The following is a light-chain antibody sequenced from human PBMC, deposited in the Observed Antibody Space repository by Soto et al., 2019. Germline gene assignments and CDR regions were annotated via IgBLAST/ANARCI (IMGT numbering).Light chain of an antibody. CDR2: STN. Sequence: QAVVTQEPSFSVSPGGTVTLTCGLSSGSVSTSYYPSWYQQTPGQAPRTLIYSTNTRSSGVPDRFSGSILGNKAALTITGAQADYESYYYCVLYMGSGIWVFGGGTKVTVL. CDR3: VLYMGSGIWV. V-gene: IGLV8-61*01. J-gene: IGLJ3*02. CDR1: SGSVSTSYY.